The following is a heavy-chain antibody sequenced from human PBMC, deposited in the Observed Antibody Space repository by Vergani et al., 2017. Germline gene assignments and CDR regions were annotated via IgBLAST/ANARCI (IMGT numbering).Heavy chain of an antibody. CDR1: GFTFSDYY. D-gene: IGHD4-23*01. J-gene: IGHJ4*02. V-gene: IGHV3-11*01. CDR3: ARTVTENPKFDY. Sequence: QVQLVESGGGLVKPGGSLRLSCAASGFTFSDYYMSWIRQAPGKGLEWVSYISSSGSNMYYADSVKGRFTISRDNAKSSLYLQMNSLRAEDTAVYYCARTVTENPKFDYWGQGTLVTVSS. CDR2: ISSSGSNM.